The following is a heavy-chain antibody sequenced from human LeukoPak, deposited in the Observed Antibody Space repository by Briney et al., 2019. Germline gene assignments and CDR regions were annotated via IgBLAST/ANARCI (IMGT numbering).Heavy chain of an antibody. V-gene: IGHV3-13*04. CDR3: ARENIVVVTAIRDAFDI. Sequence: GGSLRLSCVASGFTFRNYDMHWVRQATGKGLEWVSGIGAAGDTYYPGSVKGRFTISRENANNSLYLQMNSLRAGDTAVYYCARENIVVVTAIRDAFDIWGQGTMVTVSS. CDR2: IGAAGDT. D-gene: IGHD2-21*02. J-gene: IGHJ3*02. CDR1: GFTFRNYD.